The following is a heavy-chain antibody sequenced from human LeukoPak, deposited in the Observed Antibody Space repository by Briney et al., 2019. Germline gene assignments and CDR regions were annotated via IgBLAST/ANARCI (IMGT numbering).Heavy chain of an antibody. CDR3: ARARGSGSPYYFDY. CDR2: INHSGNT. Sequence: SETLSLTCGVSDYSITTGYYWGWIRQPPGKGLEWIGGINHSGNTYYNPSLKSRVAISVDTSKNQFSLRLSSVTAADTAVYYCARARGSGSPYYFDYWGQGTLVTVSS. CDR1: DYSITTGYY. V-gene: IGHV4-38-2*01. D-gene: IGHD3-10*01. J-gene: IGHJ4*02.